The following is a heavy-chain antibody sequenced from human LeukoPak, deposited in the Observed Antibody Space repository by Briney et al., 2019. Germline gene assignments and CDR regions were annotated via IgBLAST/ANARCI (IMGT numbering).Heavy chain of an antibody. CDR1: GFTFDDYA. Sequence: PGGSLRLSCAASGFTFDDYAMHWVRQAPGKGLEWVSGISWNSGSIGYADSVKGRFTISRDNAKNSLYLQMNSLRAEDTALYYCAKDLGYSYGFDYWGQGTLVTVSS. D-gene: IGHD5-18*01. CDR2: ISWNSGSI. J-gene: IGHJ4*02. V-gene: IGHV3-9*01. CDR3: AKDLGYSYGFDY.